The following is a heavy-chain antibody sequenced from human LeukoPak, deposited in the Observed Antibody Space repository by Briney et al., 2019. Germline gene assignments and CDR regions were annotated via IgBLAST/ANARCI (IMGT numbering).Heavy chain of an antibody. CDR1: GFTFSRHW. CDR3: ARDGVPAARDL. J-gene: IGHJ3*01. V-gene: IGHV3-7*01. D-gene: IGHD2-2*01. Sequence: GGSLRLPCEASGFTFSRHWLTWVRQAPGKGLEWVGNIDGAGGEKHYVDSVKGRFTISRDNAKTSLYLHMNSLRAEDTAVYYCARDGVPAARDLWGQGTMVIVSS. CDR2: IDGAGGEK.